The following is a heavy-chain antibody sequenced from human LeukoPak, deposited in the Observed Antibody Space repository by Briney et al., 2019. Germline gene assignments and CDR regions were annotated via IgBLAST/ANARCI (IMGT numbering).Heavy chain of an antibody. V-gene: IGHV4-30-4*01. CDR3: ARGGVGGYDYLDS. CDR2: ITYSGST. Sequence: SETLSLTCTVSGGSISSDDYYWSWIRQPPGKGLEWIGHITYSGSTDYSPSLRSRVTMSVDTSKNQFSLKLNSVTAAETAMYFCARGGVGGYDYLDSWGQVTLVAVSS. D-gene: IGHD5-12*01. J-gene: IGHJ4*02. CDR1: GGSISSDDYY.